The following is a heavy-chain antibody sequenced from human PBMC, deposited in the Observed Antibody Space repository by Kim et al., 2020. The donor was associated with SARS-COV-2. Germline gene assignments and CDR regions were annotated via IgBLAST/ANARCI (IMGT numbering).Heavy chain of an antibody. Sequence: SETLSLTCAVYGGSFSGYYWSWIRQPPGKGLEWIGEINHSGSTNYNPSLKSRVTISVDTSKNQFSLKLSSVTAADTAVYYCARGRSPDYWGQGTLVTVSS. CDR3: ARGRSPDY. D-gene: IGHD3-10*01. CDR2: INHSGST. CDR1: GGSFSGYY. J-gene: IGHJ4*02. V-gene: IGHV4-34*01.